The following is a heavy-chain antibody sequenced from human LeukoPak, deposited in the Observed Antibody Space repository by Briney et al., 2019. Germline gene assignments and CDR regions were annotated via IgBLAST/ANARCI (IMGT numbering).Heavy chain of an antibody. CDR2: IYYSGST. Sequence: SETLSLTCTVSGGSISSSSYYWGWIRQPPGKGLEWIGSIYYSGSTYYNPSLKSRVTISVDTSKNQFSLKLSSVTAADTAVYYCARDRQSIAAAGRPFDYWGQGTLVTVSS. D-gene: IGHD6-13*01. V-gene: IGHV4-39*02. CDR1: GGSISSSSYY. J-gene: IGHJ4*02. CDR3: ARDRQSIAAAGRPFDY.